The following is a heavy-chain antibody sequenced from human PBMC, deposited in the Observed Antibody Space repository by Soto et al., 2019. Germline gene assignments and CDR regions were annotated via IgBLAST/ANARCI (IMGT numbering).Heavy chain of an antibody. CDR1: GFTFRNHG. V-gene: IGHV3-30*18. CDR3: AKDRNYIAIVEMATTGMDV. J-gene: IGHJ6*02. Sequence: PGGSLRLSCVAPGFTFRNHGMHWVRQAPGKGLVWVAVISYNGKNEHYADSLMGRFTISRDNSKNTVFLQMNSLTPEDTAVYYCAKDRNYIAIVEMATTGMDVWGQGTTVTVSS. CDR2: ISYNGKNE. D-gene: IGHD1-1*01.